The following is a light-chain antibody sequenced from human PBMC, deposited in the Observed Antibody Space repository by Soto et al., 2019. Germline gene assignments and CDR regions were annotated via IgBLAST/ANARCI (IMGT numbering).Light chain of an antibody. CDR3: QLLNSYPRS. CDR1: QGISSY. J-gene: IGKJ2*01. Sequence: IQLTQSPSSLSASVGDRVTITCRASQGISSYLAWYQQKPGKAPKLLIYAASTLQSGVPSRFSGRGSGTGFTLTITSLQPVDFPNYYCQLLNSYPRSSGQGTKLEIK. CDR2: AAS. V-gene: IGKV1-9*01.